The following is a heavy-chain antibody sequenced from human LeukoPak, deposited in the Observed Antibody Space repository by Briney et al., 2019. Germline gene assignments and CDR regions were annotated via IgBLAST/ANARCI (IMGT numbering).Heavy chain of an antibody. V-gene: IGHV4-61*02. J-gene: IGHJ3*02. D-gene: IGHD3-16*02. CDR1: GGSISSGGYY. CDR3: ARDLMITFGGVIVSYACDI. CDR2: IYTSGST. Sequence: PSETLSLTCTVSGGSISSGGYYWRWIRQPAGKGLEWIGRIYTSGSTNYNPSLKTRVTISVDTSKNQFSLRLSSVTAADTAVYYCARDLMITFGGVIVSYACDIWGQGTMVTISS.